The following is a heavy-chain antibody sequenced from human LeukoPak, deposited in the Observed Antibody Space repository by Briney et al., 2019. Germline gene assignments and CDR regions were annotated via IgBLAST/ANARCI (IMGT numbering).Heavy chain of an antibody. V-gene: IGHV3-15*01. Sequence: KTGGSLRLSCAASGFTFSSYSMNWVRQAPGKGLEWVGRIKSKTDGGTTDYAAPVKGTFTISRDDSKNTLYLQMKSLQTEDTAVFYCTTGRGGSWTYLDYWGQGTLVTVSS. CDR1: GFTFSSYS. CDR2: IKSKTDGGTT. D-gene: IGHD2-15*01. J-gene: IGHJ4*02. CDR3: TTGRGGSWTYLDY.